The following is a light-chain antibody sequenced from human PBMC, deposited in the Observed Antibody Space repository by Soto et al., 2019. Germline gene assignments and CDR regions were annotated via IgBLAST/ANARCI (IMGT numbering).Light chain of an antibody. Sequence: QSVLTQPASVSGSPGQSITISCTGTSSVVGGYNYVSWYQQHPGKAPKLMIYDVSNRPSGVSNRFSGSKSGNTASLTISGLQAEDEADYYCSSYTSSSTYVFGTGTKVT. J-gene: IGLJ1*01. V-gene: IGLV2-14*01. CDR3: SSYTSSSTYV. CDR2: DVS. CDR1: SSVVGGYNY.